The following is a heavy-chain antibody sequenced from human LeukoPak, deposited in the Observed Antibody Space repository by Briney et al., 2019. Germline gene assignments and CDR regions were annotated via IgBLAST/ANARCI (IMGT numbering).Heavy chain of an antibody. J-gene: IGHJ5*02. CDR2: ISAYNGNT. Sequence: ASVKVSCKVSGYTLTELSMHWVRQAPGQGLEWMGWISAYNGNTNYAQKLQGRVTMTTDTSTSTAYMELRSLRSDDTAVYYCARVAVAGFIASWFDPWGQGTLVTVSS. D-gene: IGHD6-19*01. V-gene: IGHV1-18*01. CDR3: ARVAVAGFIASWFDP. CDR1: GYTLTELS.